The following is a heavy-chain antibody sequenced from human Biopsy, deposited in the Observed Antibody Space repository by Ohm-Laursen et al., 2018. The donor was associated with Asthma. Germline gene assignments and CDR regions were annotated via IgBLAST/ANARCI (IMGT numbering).Heavy chain of an antibody. V-gene: IGHV3-23*01. J-gene: IGHJ4*02. CDR3: AKGGTCTTDRYAY. Sequence: SLRLSCAASGFNFTTYAIAWIRQAPGRGLEWISAISGSGRSAYYADSVKGQFTIPRDNAKNTVYLQMNSLRAEDSAIYYCAKGGTCTTDRYAYWGQGSLVTVSS. D-gene: IGHD2-8*01. CDR2: ISGSGRSA. CDR1: GFNFTTYA.